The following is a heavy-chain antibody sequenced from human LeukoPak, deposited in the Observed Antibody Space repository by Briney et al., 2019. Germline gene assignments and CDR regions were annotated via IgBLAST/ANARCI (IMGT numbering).Heavy chain of an antibody. CDR3: ARDRSVGGFDY. V-gene: IGHV3-74*01. Sequence: GGSLRLSCAASGFTFSGFWMHWVRQAPGKGLVWVSCISFDGSDATYADSVKGRFTISRDNAKNTLYLQMNSLRAEDTAVYYCARDRSVGGFDYWGQGTLVTVSS. D-gene: IGHD3-16*01. CDR2: ISFDGSDA. CDR1: GFTFSGFW. J-gene: IGHJ4*02.